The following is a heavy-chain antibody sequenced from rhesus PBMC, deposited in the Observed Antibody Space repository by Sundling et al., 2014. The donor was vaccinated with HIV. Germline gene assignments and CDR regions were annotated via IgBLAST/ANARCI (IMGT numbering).Heavy chain of an antibody. Sequence: QVQLQESGPGLVKPSETLSLTCAVSGASISSYWWNWIRQPPGKGLEWIGYISDTSGNTDYNPSLKSRVTISTDTSKNQFSLKLTSVTAADTAVYYCASDSSGWHHRFDYWGQGVLITVSS. CDR3: ASDSSGWHHRFDY. CDR1: GASISSYW. V-gene: IGHV4-80*01. D-gene: IGHD2-21*01. J-gene: IGHJ4*01. CDR2: ISDTSGNT.